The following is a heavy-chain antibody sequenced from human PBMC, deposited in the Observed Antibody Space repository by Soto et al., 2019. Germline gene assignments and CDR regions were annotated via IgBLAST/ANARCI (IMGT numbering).Heavy chain of an antibody. V-gene: IGHV3-73*01. D-gene: IGHD6-6*01. Sequence: GGSLRLSCAASGFTFSCSAMHWVRQASGKGLEWVGRIRSKANSYATAYAASVKGRFTISRDDSKNTLYLQMNSLRAEDTAVYYCARDEYSSSSPWFDPWGQGTLVTVSS. CDR1: GFTFSCSA. CDR2: IRSKANSYAT. CDR3: ARDEYSSSSPWFDP. J-gene: IGHJ5*02.